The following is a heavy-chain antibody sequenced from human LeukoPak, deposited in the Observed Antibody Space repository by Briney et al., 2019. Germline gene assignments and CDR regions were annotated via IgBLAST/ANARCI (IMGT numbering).Heavy chain of an antibody. J-gene: IGHJ4*02. CDR2: ISYDGSNK. CDR1: GFTFSSFG. Sequence: GGSLRLSCAASGFTFSSFGMHWGRQAPGKGLEWVAVISYDGSNKYYADSVKGRFTISRGNSRNTLFLQMNSLRAEDTAVYYCAKDRSEVTGRFDYWGQGTLVTVSS. D-gene: IGHD2-21*02. V-gene: IGHV3-30*18. CDR3: AKDRSEVTGRFDY.